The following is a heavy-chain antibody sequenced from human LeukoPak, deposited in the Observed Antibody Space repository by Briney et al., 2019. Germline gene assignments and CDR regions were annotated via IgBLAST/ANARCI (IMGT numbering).Heavy chain of an antibody. V-gene: IGHV4-38-2*02. CDR2: IYHSGST. Sequence: SETLSLTCTVSGYSISSGYCWGWIRQPPGKGLEWIGSIYHSGSTYYNPSLKSRVTISVDTSKNQFSLKLSSVTAADTAVYYCASPGDIVVVVAATGDAFDIWGQGTMVTVSS. CDR3: ASPGDIVVVVAATGDAFDI. J-gene: IGHJ3*02. CDR1: GYSISSGYC. D-gene: IGHD2-15*01.